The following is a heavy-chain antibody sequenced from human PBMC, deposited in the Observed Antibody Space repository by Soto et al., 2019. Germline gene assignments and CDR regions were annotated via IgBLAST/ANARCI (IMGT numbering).Heavy chain of an antibody. D-gene: IGHD2-2*02. CDR1: GGSFSGYY. V-gene: IGHV4-34*01. CDR2: INHSGST. CDR3: ASIYCISTSCYTLGGDV. Sequence: PSETLSLTCAVYGGSFSGYYWSWIRQPPGKGLEWIGEINHSGSTNYNPSLKSRVTISVDTSKNQFSLKLSSVTAADTAVYYCASIYCISTSCYTLGGDVWGQGTTVTVSS. J-gene: IGHJ6*02.